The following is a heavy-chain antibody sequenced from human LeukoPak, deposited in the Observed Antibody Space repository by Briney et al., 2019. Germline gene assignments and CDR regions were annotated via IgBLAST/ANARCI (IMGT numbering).Heavy chain of an antibody. CDR3: ARDLASTNPGGDAFDI. CDR2: IYYSGST. Sequence: SQTLSLTCTVSGGSISSGGYYWSWIRQHPGKGLEWIGYIYYSGSTYYNPYLKSRVTISVDTSKNQFSLKLSSVTAADTAVYYCARDLASTNPGGDAFDIWGQGTMVTVSS. D-gene: IGHD3-16*01. J-gene: IGHJ3*02. CDR1: GGSISSGGYY. V-gene: IGHV4-31*03.